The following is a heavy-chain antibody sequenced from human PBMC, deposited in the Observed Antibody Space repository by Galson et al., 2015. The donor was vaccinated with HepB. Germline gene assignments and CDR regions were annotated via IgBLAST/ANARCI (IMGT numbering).Heavy chain of an antibody. V-gene: IGHV3-30*04. J-gene: IGHJ4*02. D-gene: IGHD5-18*01. CDR3: ATSRRLRGYSYGYDY. Sequence: SLRLSCAASGFTFSSYAMHWVRQAPGKGLEWVAVISYDGSNKYYADSVKGRFTISRDNSKNTLYLQMNSLRAEDTAVYYCATSRRLRGYSYGYDYWGQGTLVTVSS. CDR2: ISYDGSNK. CDR1: GFTFSSYA.